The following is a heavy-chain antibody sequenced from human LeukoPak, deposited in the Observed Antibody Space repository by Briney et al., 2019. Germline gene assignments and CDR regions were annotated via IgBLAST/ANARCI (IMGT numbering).Heavy chain of an antibody. D-gene: IGHD3-10*01. V-gene: IGHV3-66*01. CDR1: GFTVSSNY. J-gene: IGHJ6*02. Sequence: PGGSLRLSCAASGFTVSSNYMSWVRQAPGKGLEWVSVIYSGGSTYYADSVKGRFTISRDNSKNTLYLQMNSLRAEDTAVYYCARDRDTMGRGVRGSLSGYYYYGMDVWGQGTTVTVSS. CDR2: IYSGGST. CDR3: ARDRDTMGRGVRGSLSGYYYYGMDV.